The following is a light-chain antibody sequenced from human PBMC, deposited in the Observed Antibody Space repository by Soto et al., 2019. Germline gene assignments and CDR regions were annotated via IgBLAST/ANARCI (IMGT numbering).Light chain of an antibody. Sequence: QSVLTQPPSASGTPGQRVTISCSGSSSNIGSNTVNWYQQLPGTAPKLLIYSNNQRPSGVPDRFSGSKSGTSASLAISGLQSEDAADYYCAAWDDSLNGYVFGNGTKVTV. V-gene: IGLV1-44*01. J-gene: IGLJ1*01. CDR1: SSNIGSNT. CDR2: SNN. CDR3: AAWDDSLNGYV.